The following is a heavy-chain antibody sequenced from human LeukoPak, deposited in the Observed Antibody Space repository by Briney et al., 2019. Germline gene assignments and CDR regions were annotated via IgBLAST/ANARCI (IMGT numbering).Heavy chain of an antibody. V-gene: IGHV4-34*01. CDR1: GGSFSGYY. CDR3: ARDPAGADV. Sequence: SETLSLTCAVYGGSFSGYYWSWIRQPPGKGLEWIGEINHSGSTNYNPSLKSRVTISVDTSKNQFSLKLSSVTAADTAVYYCARDPAGADVWGKGTTVTVSS. D-gene: IGHD3-10*01. CDR2: INHSGST. J-gene: IGHJ6*04.